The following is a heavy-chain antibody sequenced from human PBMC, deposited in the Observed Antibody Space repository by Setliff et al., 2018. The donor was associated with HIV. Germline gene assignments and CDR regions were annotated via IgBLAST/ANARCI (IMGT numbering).Heavy chain of an antibody. CDR2: IYPSGNI. CDR1: GGSISRYY. Sequence: SETLSLTCTVSGGSISRYYWSWIRQPAGKGLEWIGRIYPSGNINYNPSLKSRLTMSIDTSKNQFSLKLSSVTATDTAVYYCARDAGPHYGSGPPLEYWGQGIQVTSPQ. D-gene: IGHD3-10*01. CDR3: ARDAGPHYGSGPPLEY. J-gene: IGHJ4*02. V-gene: IGHV4-4*07.